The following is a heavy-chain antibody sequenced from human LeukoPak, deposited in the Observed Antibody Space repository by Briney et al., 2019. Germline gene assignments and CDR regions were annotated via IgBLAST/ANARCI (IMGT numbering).Heavy chain of an antibody. J-gene: IGHJ4*02. CDR2: ISWDGGST. V-gene: IGHV3-43D*03. CDR1: GFTFNDYA. D-gene: IGHD3-22*01. CDR3: AKGGYDSSGCYGRFDY. Sequence: PGGSLRLSCAASGFTFNDYAMHWVRQAPGKGLEWVSVISWDGGSTYYADSVKGRFTISRDNSKDSLYLQMNSLRAEDTALYYCAKGGYDSSGCYGRFDYWDQGTLVTVSS.